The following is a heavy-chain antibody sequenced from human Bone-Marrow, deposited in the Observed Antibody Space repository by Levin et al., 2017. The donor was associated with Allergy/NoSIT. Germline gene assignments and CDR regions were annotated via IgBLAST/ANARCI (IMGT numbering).Heavy chain of an antibody. Sequence: SQTLSLTCTVSGGSISSYYWSWIRQPPGKGLEWIGYIYYSGSTNYNPSLKSRVTISVDTSKNQFSLKLSSVTAADTAVYYCARDVGGYDPPFYYYYGMDGWGQGTTVTVSS. CDR3: ARDVGGYDPPFYYYYGMDG. V-gene: IGHV4-59*01. CDR1: GGSISSYY. J-gene: IGHJ6*02. D-gene: IGHD5-12*01. CDR2: IYYSGST.